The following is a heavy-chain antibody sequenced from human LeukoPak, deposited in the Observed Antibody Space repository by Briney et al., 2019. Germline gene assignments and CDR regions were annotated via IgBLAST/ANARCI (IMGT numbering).Heavy chain of an antibody. CDR1: GGSVSSGSYY. CDR3: ARDNFEIRSGWYP. V-gene: IGHV4-61*01. J-gene: IGHJ5*02. CDR2: IYYSGST. D-gene: IGHD6-19*01. Sequence: PSETLSLTCTVSGGSVSSGSYYWSWIRQPPGKGLEWIGYIYYSGSTNYNPSLKSRVTISVDTSKNQFSLKLSSVTAADTAVYYCARDNFEIRSGWYPWGQGTLVTVSS.